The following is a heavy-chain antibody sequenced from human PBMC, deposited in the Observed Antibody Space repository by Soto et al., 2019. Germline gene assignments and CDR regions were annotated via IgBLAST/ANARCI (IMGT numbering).Heavy chain of an antibody. D-gene: IGHD5-12*01. CDR2: ISAYNGNT. Sequence: ASVKVSCKASGYTFTSYGISWVRQAPGQGLEWMGWISAYNGNTNYAQKLQGRVTMTTDTSTSTAYMELRSLRSDDTAVYYCARRTGTYSGYDGGYYYYYMDVWGKGTTVTVSS. V-gene: IGHV1-18*01. J-gene: IGHJ6*03. CDR1: GYTFTSYG. CDR3: ARRTGTYSGYDGGYYYYYMDV.